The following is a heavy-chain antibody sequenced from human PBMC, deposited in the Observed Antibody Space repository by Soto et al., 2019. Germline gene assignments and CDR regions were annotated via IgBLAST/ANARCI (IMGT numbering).Heavy chain of an antibody. CDR1: GGSISIGGYS. Sequence: SENLCLTYAVPGGSISIGGYSWNWFRPPPGKGLEWIGYIYHSGSTLYNPSLKSRVTISVDKSKNQFSLKLSSVTAADTAVYYCARDQLEGNWFDPWGQGTLVTVS. V-gene: IGHV4-30-2*01. J-gene: IGHJ5*02. D-gene: IGHD6-6*01. CDR3: ARDQLEGNWFDP. CDR2: IYHSGST.